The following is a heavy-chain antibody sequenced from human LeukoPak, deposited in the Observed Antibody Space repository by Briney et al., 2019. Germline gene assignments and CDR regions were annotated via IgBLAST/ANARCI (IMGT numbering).Heavy chain of an antibody. Sequence: ASVKVSCKASGYSITGYYMHWVRQAPGQGLEWMGWINPDSGDTKYAQKFQGRVTMTRDTSISTAYMEVSRLRFDDTAMYYCAREVGYLFGEYRLGFWGPGTLVTVSS. CDR1: GYSITGYY. CDR3: AREVGYLFGEYRLGF. J-gene: IGHJ4*02. V-gene: IGHV1-2*02. D-gene: IGHD3-10*02. CDR2: INPDSGDT.